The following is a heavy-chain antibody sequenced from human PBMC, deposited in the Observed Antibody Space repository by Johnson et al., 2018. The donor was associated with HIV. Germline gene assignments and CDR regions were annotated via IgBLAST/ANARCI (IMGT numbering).Heavy chain of an antibody. Sequence: LVESGGGLVQPGRSQRLSCAASGFTFDDYAMHWVRQAPGKGLEWVSGISWNSGSIGYADSVKGRFTISRDNAKNSLYLQMNSLRAEDTALYYCAKSSSAYAFDIWGQGTMVTVSS. D-gene: IGHD6-13*01. J-gene: IGHJ3*02. CDR3: AKSSSAYAFDI. CDR1: GFTFDDYA. V-gene: IGHV3-9*01. CDR2: ISWNSGSI.